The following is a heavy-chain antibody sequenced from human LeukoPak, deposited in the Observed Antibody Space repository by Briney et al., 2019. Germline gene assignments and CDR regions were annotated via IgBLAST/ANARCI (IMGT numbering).Heavy chain of an antibody. J-gene: IGHJ4*02. D-gene: IGHD2-21*01. CDR1: GGSISSGGYY. CDR3: ARAYCGGDCYTDY. V-gene: IGHV4-61*02. Sequence: SETLSLTCTVSGGSISSGGYYWSWIRQPAGKGLEWIGRIYTSGSTNYNPSLKSRVTISVDTSKNQFSLKLSSVTAADTAVYYCARAYCGGDCYTDYWGQGTLVTVSS. CDR2: IYTSGST.